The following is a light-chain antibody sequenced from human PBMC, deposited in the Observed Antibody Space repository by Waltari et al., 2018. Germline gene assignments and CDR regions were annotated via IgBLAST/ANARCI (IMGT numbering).Light chain of an antibody. Sequence: QPVLTQPPSASGTPGQRVTISCSGSGSNIGINTVNWYQQLPGTAPKLLMYNDDQRPSGVPDRFSGSKSGSSASLAISELQSDDEANYYCAAWDDSLNGRSFGTGTRVTVL. CDR3: AAWDDSLNGRS. V-gene: IGLV1-44*01. CDR1: GSNIGINT. J-gene: IGLJ1*01. CDR2: NDD.